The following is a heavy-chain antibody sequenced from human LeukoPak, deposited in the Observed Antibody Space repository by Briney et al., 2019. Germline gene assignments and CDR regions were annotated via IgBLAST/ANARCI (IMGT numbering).Heavy chain of an antibody. CDR3: ARGSLGAHGGRDAFDI. D-gene: IGHD4-23*01. CDR1: GGSFSGYY. J-gene: IGHJ3*02. Sequence: SETLSLTCAVYGGSFSGYYWSWIRQPPGKGLEWIGEINHSGSTNYNPSLKSRVTISVDTSKNQFSLKLSSVTAADTAVYYCARGSLGAHGGRDAFDIWGQGTTVTVSS. CDR2: INHSGST. V-gene: IGHV4-34*01.